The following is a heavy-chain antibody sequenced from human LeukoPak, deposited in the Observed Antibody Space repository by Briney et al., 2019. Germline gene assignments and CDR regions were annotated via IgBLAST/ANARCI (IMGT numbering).Heavy chain of an antibody. CDR2: IYHSWST. D-gene: IGHD6-13*01. CDR3: ARVATASGTRSYYYYYYMDV. J-gene: IGHJ6*03. Sequence: SETLSLTCTVSGDSISSDNYYWGWIRQPPRKGPQWIGNIYHSWSTYYNPSLKSRVTISLDTSKNQFSLKLTSVTAADTAVYYCARVATASGTRSYYYYYYMDVWGKGTTVTVSS. V-gene: IGHV4-39*07. CDR1: GDSISSDNYY.